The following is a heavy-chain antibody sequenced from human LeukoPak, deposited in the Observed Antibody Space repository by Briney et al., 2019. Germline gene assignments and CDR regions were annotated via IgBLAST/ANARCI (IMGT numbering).Heavy chain of an antibody. CDR1: GVSMNYYF. V-gene: IGHV4-4*07. Sequence: SETLSLTCTVSGVSMNYYFWNWIRQPAGKGLEWIGRIYTSGSTNYNPSLKSRVTISVDTSKNQFSLKLSSVTAADTAVYYCARGQIDYDILTGYSGNWFDPWGQGTLVTVSS. CDR3: ARGQIDYDILTGYSGNWFDP. CDR2: IYTSGST. D-gene: IGHD3-9*01. J-gene: IGHJ5*02.